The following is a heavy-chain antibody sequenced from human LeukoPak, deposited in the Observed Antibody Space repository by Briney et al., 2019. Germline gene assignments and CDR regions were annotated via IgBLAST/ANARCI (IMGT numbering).Heavy chain of an antibody. Sequence: GGSLRLSCAASGFTFSNYWMSWVRQAPGKGLEWVANIKEDGSEKYYVDSVKGRFTISRDNARNSLYLQMNSLRAEDAAVYYCASGRQLGYWGQGTLVAVSS. CDR2: IKEDGSEK. V-gene: IGHV3-7*01. D-gene: IGHD6-13*01. CDR1: GFTFSNYW. CDR3: ASGRQLGY. J-gene: IGHJ4*02.